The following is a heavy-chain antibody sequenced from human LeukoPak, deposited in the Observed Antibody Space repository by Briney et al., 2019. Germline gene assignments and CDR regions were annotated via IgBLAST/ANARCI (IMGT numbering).Heavy chain of an antibody. V-gene: IGHV3-48*03. CDR3: AELGITMIGGV. CDR1: AFTFSSYE. J-gene: IGHJ6*04. CDR2: ISSSGSTI. D-gene: IGHD3-10*02. Sequence: PGGSLRLSCAAAAFTFSSYEMNWVRQAPGNGLEWVSYISSSGSTIYYAGSVKGRFTISRDNAKNSLYLQMNSLRAEDTAGYYCAELGITMIGGVWGKGTTVTISS.